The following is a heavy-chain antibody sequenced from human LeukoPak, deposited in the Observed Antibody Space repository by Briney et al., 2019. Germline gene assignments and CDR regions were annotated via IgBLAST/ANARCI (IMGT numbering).Heavy chain of an antibody. CDR1: GFTFSTYA. V-gene: IGHV3-21*04. J-gene: IGHJ4*02. CDR3: AKDGGGYSYGYVDN. D-gene: IGHD5-18*01. Sequence: GGSLRLSCAASGFTFSTYAMSWVRQAPGKGLEWVSSISSSSSYIYYADSVKGRFTISRDNAKNSLYLQMNSLRAEDTAFYYCAKDGGGYSYGYVDNWGQGTLVTVSS. CDR2: ISSSSSYI.